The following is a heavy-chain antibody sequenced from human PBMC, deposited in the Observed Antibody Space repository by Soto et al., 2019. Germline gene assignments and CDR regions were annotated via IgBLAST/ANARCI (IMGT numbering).Heavy chain of an antibody. D-gene: IGHD3-10*01. CDR1: GFSLSTTGVG. V-gene: IGHV2-5*02. Sequence: QITLKESGPTLVRPTQTLTLTCTFSGFSLSTTGVGVGWIRQPPGKALEWLALIYWDDDKRYSPSLKSRLTITKDTSKNDVILTMTNMDPVDTARYYCAQRLPHYGLGRERGNWLDPWGQGTLVTVSS. CDR3: AQRLPHYGLGRERGNWLDP. J-gene: IGHJ5*02. CDR2: IYWDDDK.